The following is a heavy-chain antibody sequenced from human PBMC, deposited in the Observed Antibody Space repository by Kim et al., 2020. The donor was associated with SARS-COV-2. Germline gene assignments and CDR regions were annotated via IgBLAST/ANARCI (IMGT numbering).Heavy chain of an antibody. CDR1: GYTFTSYG. D-gene: IGHD2-2*01. CDR2: ISAYNGNT. J-gene: IGHJ4*02. Sequence: ASVKVSCKASGYTFTSYGISWVRQAPGQGLEWMGWISAYNGNTNYAQKLQGRVTMTTDTSTSTAYMELRSLRSDDTAVYYCARDLGYCSSTSCPNPVFIGLRYFDWPIYWGQGTLVTVSS. CDR3: ARDLGYCSSTSCPNPVFIGLRYFDWPIY. V-gene: IGHV1-18*04.